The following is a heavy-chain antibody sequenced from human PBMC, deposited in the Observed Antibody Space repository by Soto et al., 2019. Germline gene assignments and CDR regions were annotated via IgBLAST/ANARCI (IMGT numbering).Heavy chain of an antibody. V-gene: IGHV1-69*06. J-gene: IGHJ6*02. CDR3: ASQSGPYCSSTSCYTYGMDV. D-gene: IGHD2-2*02. Sequence: QVQLVQSGAEVQKPGSSVKVSCKASGGTFSSYAISWVRQAPGQGLEWMGGIIPIFGTANYAQKIKGRVTITADKSTTTAYMELNSLRYEDTAGYYCASQSGPYCSSTSCYTYGMDVWGQGTTVTVSS. CDR1: GGTFSSYA. CDR2: IIPIFGTA.